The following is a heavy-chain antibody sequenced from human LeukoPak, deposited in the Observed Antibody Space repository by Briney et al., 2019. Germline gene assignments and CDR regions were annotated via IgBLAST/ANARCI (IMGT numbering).Heavy chain of an antibody. Sequence: ASVKVSCKASGYTFSGYYIHWVRQAPGEVLEMMGWINPNSGGKNYAQKFQGRVTMTRDTSISTAYMELSRLRSDDTAVYYCARDMYSGSYQPFDYWGQGALVTVSS. V-gene: IGHV1-2*02. CDR2: INPNSGGK. CDR3: ARDMYSGSYQPFDY. CDR1: GYTFSGYY. J-gene: IGHJ4*02. D-gene: IGHD1-26*01.